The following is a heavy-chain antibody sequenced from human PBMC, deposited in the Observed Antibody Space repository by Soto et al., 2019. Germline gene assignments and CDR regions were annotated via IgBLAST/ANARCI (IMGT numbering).Heavy chain of an antibody. CDR3: AKILSEYYYYYGMDV. V-gene: IGHV3-23*01. CDR1: GFTFSTYA. D-gene: IGHD3-3*02. J-gene: IGHJ6*02. Sequence: GGSLRLSCAASGFTFSTYAMSWVRQAPGKGLEWVSGISGSGGYTDYADSVKGRFTISRDNSKNTLYLQMNSLRAEDTAVYYCAKILSEYYYYYGMDVWGQGTTVTVSS. CDR2: ISGSGGYT.